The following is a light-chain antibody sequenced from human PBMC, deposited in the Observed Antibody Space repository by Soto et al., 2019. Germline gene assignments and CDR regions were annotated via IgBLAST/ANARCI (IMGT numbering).Light chain of an antibody. CDR2: DAS. Sequence: IQMTHYPSTLSASVGDIVTIACRSSQSVNTCLAWYQKKPGKAPKLLIYDASSLQSGVPSRFSGSGSGTEFTLTISSLQPDDFATYYCQQYNSDWGFGQGTKVDIK. CDR3: QQYNSDWG. V-gene: IGKV1-5*01. J-gene: IGKJ1*01. CDR1: QSVNTC.